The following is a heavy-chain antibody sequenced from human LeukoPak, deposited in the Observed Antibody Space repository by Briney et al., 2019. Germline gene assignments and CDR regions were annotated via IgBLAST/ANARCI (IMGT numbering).Heavy chain of an antibody. J-gene: IGHJ6*02. D-gene: IGHD6-13*01. Sequence: ETLSLTCTVSGGSISSSSYYWGWIRQPPGKGLEWIGSIYYSGSTYYNPSLKSRVTISVDTSKNQFSLKLSSVTAADTAVYYCASLRSSSGYYYYYGMDVWGQGTTVTVSS. V-gene: IGHV4-39*07. CDR3: ASLRSSSGYYYYYGMDV. CDR1: GGSISSSSYY. CDR2: IYYSGST.